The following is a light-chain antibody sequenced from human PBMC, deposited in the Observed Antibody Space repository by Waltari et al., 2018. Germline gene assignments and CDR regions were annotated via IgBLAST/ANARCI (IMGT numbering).Light chain of an antibody. V-gene: IGLV3-1*01. J-gene: IGLJ2*01. CDR1: TSGSQY. Sequence: SYELTQTPSVSVSPGQTASITCSGHTSGSQYVCWYQQKPGQSPVLVIYQDTKRPSGIPERFSGSNSGNTATLTISGTQAMDEADYYCQAWDTTVVFGGGTKLTVL. CDR3: QAWDTTVV. CDR2: QDT.